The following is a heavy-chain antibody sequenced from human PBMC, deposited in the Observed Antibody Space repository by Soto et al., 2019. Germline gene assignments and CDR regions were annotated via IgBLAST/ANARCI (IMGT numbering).Heavy chain of an antibody. Sequence: GGSLRLSCAASGFTFSSYSMNWVRQAPGKGLEWVSYISSSSSTIYYADSVKGRFTIPRDNAKNSLYLQMNSLRAEDTAVYYCAKDRYYDSSGYYGYRGQGTLVTVSS. CDR1: GFTFSSYS. J-gene: IGHJ4*02. V-gene: IGHV3-48*01. CDR3: AKDRYYDSSGYYGY. D-gene: IGHD3-22*01. CDR2: ISSSSSTI.